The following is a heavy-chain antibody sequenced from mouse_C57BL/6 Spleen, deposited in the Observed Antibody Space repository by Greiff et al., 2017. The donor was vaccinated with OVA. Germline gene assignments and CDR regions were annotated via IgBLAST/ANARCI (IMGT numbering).Heavy chain of an antibody. D-gene: IGHD1-1*01. CDR3: AREITTVVATGYFDY. V-gene: IGHV5-4*01. J-gene: IGHJ2*01. CDR2: ISDGGSYT. CDR1: GFTFSSYA. Sequence: EVKLMESGGGLVKPGGSLKLSCAASGFTFSSYAMSWVRQTPEQRLEWVATISDGGSYTYYPDNVKGRFTISRDNAKNNMYLQLSHLKSEDTAVYYCAREITTVVATGYFDYWGQGTTLTVSS.